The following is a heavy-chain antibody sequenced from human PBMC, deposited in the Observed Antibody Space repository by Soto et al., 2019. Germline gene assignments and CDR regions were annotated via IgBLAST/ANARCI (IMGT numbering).Heavy chain of an antibody. V-gene: IGHV4-61*01. CDR2: IYYSGST. Sequence: SETLSLTCTVSGGSVSSGSYYWSWIRQPPGKGLEWIGYIYYSGSTNYNPSLKSRVTISVDTSKNQFSLKLSSVTAADTAVYYCARGRGSIAAVYNWFDPWGQGTLVTVSS. CDR1: GGSVSSGSYY. J-gene: IGHJ5*02. CDR3: ARGRGSIAAVYNWFDP. D-gene: IGHD6-13*01.